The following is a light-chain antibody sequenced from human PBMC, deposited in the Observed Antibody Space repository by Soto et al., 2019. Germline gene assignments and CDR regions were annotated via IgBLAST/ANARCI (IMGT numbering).Light chain of an antibody. Sequence: EIVLTQSPATLSMSPGEKAPLSSRPVQSVASNLPWYQQQPGQAPRLLFYGASARATEIPARFSCSGSGTEFTLTISSLQSEDFAVYYCQQYNDWPLTFGGGTKVEIK. CDR1: QSVASN. CDR2: GAS. CDR3: QQYNDWPLT. V-gene: IGKV3-15*01. J-gene: IGKJ4*01.